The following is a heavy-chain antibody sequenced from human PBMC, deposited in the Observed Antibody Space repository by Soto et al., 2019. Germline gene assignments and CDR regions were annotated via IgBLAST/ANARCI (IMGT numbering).Heavy chain of an antibody. Sequence: QVQLVESGGGVVQPGRSLRLSCAASEFTFSSYAMHWVRQAPGKGLEWVAVISYDGSNKYYADSVQGRFTISRDNSKNPLYLKMNSLRTEDTAVYHCAGVGSSSWYPPYFDSWGQGTLVTASS. CDR2: ISYDGSNK. V-gene: IGHV3-30-3*01. D-gene: IGHD6-13*01. CDR1: EFTFSSYA. J-gene: IGHJ4*02. CDR3: AGVGSSSWYPPYFDS.